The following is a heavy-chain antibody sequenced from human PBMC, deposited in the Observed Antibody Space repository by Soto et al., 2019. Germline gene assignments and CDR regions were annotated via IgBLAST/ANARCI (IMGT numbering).Heavy chain of an antibody. CDR1: GFTFSSYA. V-gene: IGHV3-23*01. J-gene: IGHJ4*02. CDR3: ARDPGGYRHHD. D-gene: IGHD5-18*01. CDR2: ITTSPTNT. Sequence: GGSLRLSCAASGFTFSSYAMSWVRQAPGKGLEWVSAITTSPTNTHYADSVKGRFTISRDNSKNTLYLQMNSLRAEDTAVYYCARDPGGYRHHDWGQGTLVTVSS.